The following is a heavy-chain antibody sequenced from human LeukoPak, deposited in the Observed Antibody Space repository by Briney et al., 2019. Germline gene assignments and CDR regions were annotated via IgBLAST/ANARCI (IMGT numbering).Heavy chain of an antibody. D-gene: IGHD3-10*01. CDR2: IYYTGST. V-gene: IGHV4-59*12. J-gene: IGHJ6*03. CDR1: GGSISNY. Sequence: SETLSLTCTVSGGSISNYWNWIRQPPGKGLEWIGYIYYTGSTNYNPSLKSRVTMSVDTSKNQFSLKLSSVTAADTAVYYCARAVGSGSFQTYYYYMDVWGKGTTVTISS. CDR3: ARAVGSGSFQTYYYYMDV.